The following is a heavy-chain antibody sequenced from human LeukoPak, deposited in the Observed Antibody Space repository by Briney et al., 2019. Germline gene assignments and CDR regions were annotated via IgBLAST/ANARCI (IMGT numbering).Heavy chain of an antibody. Sequence: SETLSLTCTVSGASIRSGDYYWSWIRQPPGKGLEWIGYIYDSGSTYYNPSLKSRITISVDTSENRFSLKLGSVTATDTAVYYCARAGGLRGYYWGQGTLVTVSS. J-gene: IGHJ4*02. D-gene: IGHD4-17*01. V-gene: IGHV4-30-4*01. CDR1: GASIRSGDYY. CDR2: IYDSGST. CDR3: ARAGGLRGYY.